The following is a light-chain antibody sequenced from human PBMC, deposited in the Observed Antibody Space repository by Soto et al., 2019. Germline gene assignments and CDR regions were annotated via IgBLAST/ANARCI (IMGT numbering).Light chain of an antibody. CDR3: QQYCSSPPFT. V-gene: IGKV3-20*01. CDR2: GAS. CDR1: QSVSSSY. Sequence: EIVLTQSPGTLSLSPGERATLSCRASQSVSSSYLAWYQQKPGQAPRLLIYGASSRATGIPDRFSGSGSGTDFPLNISRLEPEDFAVYYCQQYCSSPPFTFGQGTRLEIK. J-gene: IGKJ5*01.